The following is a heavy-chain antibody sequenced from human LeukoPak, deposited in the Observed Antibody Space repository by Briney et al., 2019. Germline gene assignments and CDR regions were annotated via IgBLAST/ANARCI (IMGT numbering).Heavy chain of an antibody. CDR1: GGSISSGGYS. J-gene: IGHJ4*02. D-gene: IGHD3-22*01. Sequence: PSETLSLTCAVSGGSISSGGYSWSWIRQPPGKGLEWIGYIYHSGSTYYNPCLKSPVTISVDRSKNQFSLKLSSVTAADTAVYYCARGGDSSGYYRYWGQGTLVTVSS. V-gene: IGHV4-30-2*01. CDR2: IYHSGST. CDR3: ARGGDSSGYYRY.